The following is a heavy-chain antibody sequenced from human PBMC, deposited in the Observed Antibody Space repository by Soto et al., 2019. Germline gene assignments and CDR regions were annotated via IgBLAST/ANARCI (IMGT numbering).Heavy chain of an antibody. D-gene: IGHD2-21*02. CDR1: GFSLSTSGMC. J-gene: IGHJ6*02. V-gene: IGHV2-70*01. CDR2: IDWDDDK. CDR3: ARTEVTTNYYYGMDV. Sequence: PTLVNPTQTLTLTCTFSGFSLSTSGMCVSWIRQPPGKALEWLALIDWDDDKYYSTSLKTRLTISKDTSKNQVVLTMTNMDPVDTATYYCARTEVTTNYYYGMDVWGQGTTVTVSS.